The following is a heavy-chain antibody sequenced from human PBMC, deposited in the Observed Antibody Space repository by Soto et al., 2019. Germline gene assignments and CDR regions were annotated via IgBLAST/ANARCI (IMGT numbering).Heavy chain of an antibody. V-gene: IGHV3-30-3*01. J-gene: IGHJ5*02. D-gene: IGHD2-15*01. CDR1: GFTFSSYA. CDR3: AIPLVGVVVESNRFDP. Sequence: QVQLVESGGGVVQPGRSLRLSCAASGFTFSSYAMHWVRQAPGKGLEWVAVISYDGSNKYYADSVKGRFTISRDNSKNTLYLQMNSLRAEDTAVYYCAIPLVGVVVESNRFDPWGQGTLVTVSS. CDR2: ISYDGSNK.